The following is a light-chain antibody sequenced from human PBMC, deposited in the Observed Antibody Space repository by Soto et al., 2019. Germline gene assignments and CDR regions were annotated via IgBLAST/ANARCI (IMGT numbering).Light chain of an antibody. CDR3: CSYAGSPRYV. CDR2: DVS. Sequence: QSALTQPRSVSGSPGQSVTISCTGTSSDVGTYNYVSWYQQHPGKAPKVMIYDVSERPSGVPDRFSGSESGNTASLTISGLQHADEADYHCCSYAGSPRYVFGTGTKLTVL. V-gene: IGLV2-11*01. J-gene: IGLJ1*01. CDR1: SSDVGTYNY.